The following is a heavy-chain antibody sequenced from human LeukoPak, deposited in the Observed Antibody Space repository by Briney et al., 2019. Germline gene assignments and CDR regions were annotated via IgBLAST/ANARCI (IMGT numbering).Heavy chain of an antibody. V-gene: IGHV1-3*01. J-gene: IGHJ5*02. Sequence: ASVKVSCKASGYTFTNYATHWVRQAPGQRLEWMGWINAGNGNTKNSQKFQGRVTITRDTSATTAYMELSSLRSEDTAVYYCAREVTASVGNNWFDPWGQGTLVTVSS. CDR1: GYTFTNYA. CDR2: INAGNGNT. CDR3: AREVTASVGNNWFDP. D-gene: IGHD1-26*01.